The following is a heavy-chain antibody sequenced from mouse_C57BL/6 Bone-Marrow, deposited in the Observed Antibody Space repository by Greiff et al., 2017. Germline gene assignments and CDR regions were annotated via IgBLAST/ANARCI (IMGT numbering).Heavy chain of an antibody. J-gene: IGHJ2*01. CDR3: ARLYCSGSSYVYFDY. D-gene: IGHD1-1*01. Sequence: QVQLKQPGAELVKPGASVKLSCKASGYTFTSYWMHWVKQRPGQGLEWIGMIHPNSGSTNYTAKFKRQATLTVDKSSSTAYMQLRSLTSEDSEFYSCARLYCSGSSYVYFDYWGQGTTLTVSS. V-gene: IGHV1-64*01. CDR1: GYTFTSYW. CDR2: IHPNSGST.